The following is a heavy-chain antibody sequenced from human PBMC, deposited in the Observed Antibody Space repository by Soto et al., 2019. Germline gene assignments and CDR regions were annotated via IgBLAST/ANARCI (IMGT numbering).Heavy chain of an antibody. CDR2: ISAYNGNT. CDR1: GYTFTTYD. J-gene: IGHJ6*02. Sequence: QVQLVQSGGEVKKPGASVKVSCKASGYTFTTYDLSWVRQAPGQGLEWMGWISAYNGNTNYAQNLQGRVTMTTDTSTSTAYXELRXXRSDDTAVYYCARVIGYYYHMDVWGQGTTVTVS. CDR3: ARVIGYYYHMDV. V-gene: IGHV1-18*01. D-gene: IGHD3-22*01.